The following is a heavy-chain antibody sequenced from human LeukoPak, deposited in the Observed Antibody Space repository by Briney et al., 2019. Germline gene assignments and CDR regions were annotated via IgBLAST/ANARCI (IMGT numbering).Heavy chain of an antibody. D-gene: IGHD6-19*01. CDR1: GYTFTSYD. V-gene: IGHV1-8*01. Sequence: ASVKVSCKASGYTFTSYDINWVRQATGQGLEWMGWMNPNSGNTGYAQKFQGRVTMTRNTSISTAYMELSSLRSEDTAVYCCFIAVAGRYFDYWGQGTLVTVSS. CDR3: FIAVAGRYFDY. CDR2: MNPNSGNT. J-gene: IGHJ4*02.